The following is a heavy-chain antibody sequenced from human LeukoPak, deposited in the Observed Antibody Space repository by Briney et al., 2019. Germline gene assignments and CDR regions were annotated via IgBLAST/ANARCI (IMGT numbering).Heavy chain of an antibody. V-gene: IGHV4-39*01. CDR3: ARHSYGGNKDFDF. Sequence: SETLSLTCTVSGGSISSSSYCWGWIRQPPGKGLEWVGTIFNSGSTYSNPSLKSRLTISVDTSKNQFSLRVTSVTAADTAVYYCARHSYGGNKDFDFWGQGTLVTVSS. CDR2: IFNSGST. CDR1: GGSISSSSYC. D-gene: IGHD4-23*01. J-gene: IGHJ4*02.